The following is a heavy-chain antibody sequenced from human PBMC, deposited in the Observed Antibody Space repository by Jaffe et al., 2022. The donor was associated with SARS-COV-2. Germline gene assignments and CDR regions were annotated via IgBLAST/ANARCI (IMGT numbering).Heavy chain of an antibody. Sequence: EVQLVESGGGLVQPGGSLKLSCAASGFTFSGSAMHWVRQASGKGLEWVGRIRSKANSYATAYAASVKGRFTISRDDSKNTAYLQMNSLKTEDTAVYYCTSSGRVFDYWGQGTLVTVSS. J-gene: IGHJ4*02. CDR1: GFTFSGSA. V-gene: IGHV3-73*02. CDR3: TSSGRVFDY. CDR2: IRSKANSYAT.